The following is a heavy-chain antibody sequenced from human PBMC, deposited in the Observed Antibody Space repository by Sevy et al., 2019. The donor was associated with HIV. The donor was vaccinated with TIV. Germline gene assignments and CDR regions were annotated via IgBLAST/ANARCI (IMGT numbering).Heavy chain of an antibody. D-gene: IGHD3-22*01. CDR2: IIPIFGTT. CDR1: GGTFNSYA. J-gene: IGHJ3*02. Sequence: SVKVSCKASGGTFNSYAISWVRQAPGQGLEWMGGIIPIFGTTNYGHKFQGRVTITADESTSTAYIELSGLRSEDTAVYYCASTDYYDSSGYYLYAFDMWGQGTMVTVSS. V-gene: IGHV1-69*13. CDR3: ASTDYYDSSGYYLYAFDM.